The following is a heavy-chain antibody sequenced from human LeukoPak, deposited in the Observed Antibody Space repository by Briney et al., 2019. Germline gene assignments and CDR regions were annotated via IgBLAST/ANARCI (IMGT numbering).Heavy chain of an antibody. J-gene: IGHJ4*02. CDR1: GFTFSSYW. CDR2: INKDGSEK. D-gene: IGHD3-16*02. V-gene: IGHV3-7*01. CDR3: ARVGGRYSPLGY. Sequence: GGSLRLSCAASGFTFSSYWMSWVRQAPGKGLEWVANINKDGSEKNYVDSVKGRFTISRDNDKNSLFLQMTSLRAEDTVVYYCARVGGRYSPLGYWGQGTLVTVSS.